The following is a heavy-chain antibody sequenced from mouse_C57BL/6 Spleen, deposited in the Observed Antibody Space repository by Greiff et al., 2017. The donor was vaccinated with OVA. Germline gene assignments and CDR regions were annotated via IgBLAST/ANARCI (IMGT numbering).Heavy chain of an antibody. CDR1: GYTFTSYW. CDR2: IDPSDSYT. CDR3: ARLTGTNEWYFDV. V-gene: IGHV1-59*01. D-gene: IGHD4-1*01. Sequence: VQLQQSGAELVRPGTSVKLSCKASGYTFTSYWMHWVKQRPGQGLEWIGVIDPSDSYTNYNQKFKGKATLTVDTSSSTAYMQLSSLTSEDSAVYYCARLTGTNEWYFDVWGTGTTVTVSS. J-gene: IGHJ1*03.